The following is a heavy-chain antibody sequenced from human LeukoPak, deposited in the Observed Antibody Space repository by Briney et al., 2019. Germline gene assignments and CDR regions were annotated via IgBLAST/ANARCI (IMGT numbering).Heavy chain of an antibody. CDR3: ARDPFVSSGWYLYNWFDP. CDR2: VSAYNGNT. V-gene: IGHV1-18*01. CDR1: GYTFTSYG. D-gene: IGHD6-19*01. J-gene: IGHJ5*02. Sequence: ASVKVSCKASGYTFTSYGISWVRQAPGQGLEWMGWVSAYNGNTNYAQKLQGRVTMTTDTSTSTAYMELRSLRSDDTAVYYCARDPFVSSGWYLYNWFDPWGQGTLVTVPS.